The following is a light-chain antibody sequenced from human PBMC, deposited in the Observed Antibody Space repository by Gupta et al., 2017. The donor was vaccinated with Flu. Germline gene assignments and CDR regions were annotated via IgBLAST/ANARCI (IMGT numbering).Light chain of an antibody. Sequence: SSNSGSHLCYGYQQVPGAAPKLLLFRDSQRPSGVPDRFSGSRSGTSASLAISGLHSEDEAHYYCATWDDFRSGPLFGGGTQLTVL. V-gene: IGLV1-47*01. CDR1: SSNSGSHL. CDR2: RDS. CDR3: ATWDDFRSGPL. J-gene: IGLJ2*01.